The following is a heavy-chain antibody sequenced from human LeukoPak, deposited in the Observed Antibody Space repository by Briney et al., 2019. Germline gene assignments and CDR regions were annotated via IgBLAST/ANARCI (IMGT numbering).Heavy chain of an antibody. Sequence: SETLSLTCAVYGGSFSGYYWSWIRQPPGKGLEWIGEINHSGSTNYNPSLKSRVTISVDTSKNQFSLKLSSVTAADTAVYYCAAGPGIAAAGTGGDYWGQGTLVTASS. CDR1: GGSFSGYY. CDR3: AAGPGIAAAGTGGDY. D-gene: IGHD6-13*01. J-gene: IGHJ4*02. CDR2: INHSGST. V-gene: IGHV4-34*01.